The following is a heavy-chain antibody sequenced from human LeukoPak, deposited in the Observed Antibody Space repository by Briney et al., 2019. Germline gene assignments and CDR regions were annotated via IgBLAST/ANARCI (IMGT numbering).Heavy chain of an antibody. Sequence: SETLSLTCTVSGGSISSYYWSWIRQPPGKGLEWIGYIYYSGRTNYNPSLKSRVTISVDTSKNQFSLKLSSVTAADTAVYYCARVYCSSTSCYTRRDAFDIWGQGTMVTVSS. V-gene: IGHV4-59*08. J-gene: IGHJ3*02. CDR2: IYYSGRT. D-gene: IGHD2-2*02. CDR1: GGSISSYY. CDR3: ARVYCSSTSCYTRRDAFDI.